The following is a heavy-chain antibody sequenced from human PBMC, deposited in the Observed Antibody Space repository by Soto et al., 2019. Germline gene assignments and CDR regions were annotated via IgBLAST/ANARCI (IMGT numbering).Heavy chain of an antibody. CDR1: GFTFSSYG. Sequence: GGSLRLSCAASGFTFSSYGMHWVRQAPGKGLEWVAVIWYDGSNKYYADSVKGRFTISRDNSKNTLYLQMNSLRAEDTAVYYCARAKRRRYCSSTSCYSVGIDGMDVWGQGTTVTVSS. CDR3: ARAKRRRYCSSTSCYSVGIDGMDV. CDR2: IWYDGSNK. V-gene: IGHV3-33*01. J-gene: IGHJ6*02. D-gene: IGHD2-2*01.